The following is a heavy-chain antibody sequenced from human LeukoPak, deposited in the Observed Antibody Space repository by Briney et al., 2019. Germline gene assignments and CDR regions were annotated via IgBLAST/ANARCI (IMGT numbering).Heavy chain of an antibody. CDR2: INLNSGGT. CDR3: ARDRVTVLTPFFDY. Sequence: ASVKVSCKASGYTFTGYYMHWVRQAPGQGLEWMGWINLNSGGTNYAQKFQGGVTMTRDTSISTAYMELSRLRSDDTAVYYCARDRVTVLTPFFDYWGQGTLVSVSS. J-gene: IGHJ4*02. D-gene: IGHD4-23*01. CDR1: GYTFTGYY. V-gene: IGHV1-2*02.